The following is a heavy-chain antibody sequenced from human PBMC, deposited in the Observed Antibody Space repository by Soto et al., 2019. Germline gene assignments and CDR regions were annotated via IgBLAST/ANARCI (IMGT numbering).Heavy chain of an antibody. CDR1: GFTFSSYG. J-gene: IGHJ4*02. V-gene: IGHV3-30*18. CDR2: ISYDGSNK. D-gene: IGHD2-15*01. CDR3: AKDGCSSLDX. Sequence: GGSLRLSCTASGFTFSSYGMHWVRKAPGKGLEWVAVISYDGSNKYYADSVKGRFTISRDNSKNTLYLKMNSLRAEETAVYYCAKDGCSSLDXWGQGTPVPVSX.